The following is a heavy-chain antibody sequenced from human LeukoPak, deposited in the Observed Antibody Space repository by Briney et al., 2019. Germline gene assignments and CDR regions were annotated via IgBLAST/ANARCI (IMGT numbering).Heavy chain of an antibody. J-gene: IGHJ5*02. Sequence: PSETLSLTCTVSGGSIYSDSYYWGWIRQPPGKGLEWIGSIYYIGSTYSNPSLESRVTISVDTSKTQFSLSLSSVTAADTAVYYCAGIGTAWYKWFDPWGQGTLVTVSS. CDR3: AGIGTAWYKWFDP. V-gene: IGHV4-39*01. D-gene: IGHD6-19*01. CDR2: IYYIGST. CDR1: GGSIYSDSYY.